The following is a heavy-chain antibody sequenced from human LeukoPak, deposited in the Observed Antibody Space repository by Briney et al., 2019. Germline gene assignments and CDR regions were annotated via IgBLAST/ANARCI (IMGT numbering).Heavy chain of an antibody. CDR1: GGSFSGYY. Sequence: SETLSLTCAVYGGSFSGYYWSWIRQPPGKGLEWIGEINHSGSTNYNPSLKSRVTISVDTSKNQFSLKLSSVTAADTAVHYCARGLGDYGDYYYFDYWGQGTLVTVSS. J-gene: IGHJ4*02. V-gene: IGHV4-34*01. D-gene: IGHD4-17*01. CDR2: INHSGST. CDR3: ARGLGDYGDYYYFDY.